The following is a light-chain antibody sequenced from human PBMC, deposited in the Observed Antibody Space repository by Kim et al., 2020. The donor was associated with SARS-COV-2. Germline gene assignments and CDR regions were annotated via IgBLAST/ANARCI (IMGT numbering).Light chain of an antibody. CDR3: QHYSNWPPYS. Sequence: VSPAESAPLSCAASHSIASHLAWYQQYPGQAPMLLIYGASASATGIPDRFSGSGSGTDFTLTISSLQSEDFAVYYCQHYSNWPPYSFGQGTKLEI. CDR1: HSIASH. J-gene: IGKJ2*03. CDR2: GAS. V-gene: IGKV3-15*01.